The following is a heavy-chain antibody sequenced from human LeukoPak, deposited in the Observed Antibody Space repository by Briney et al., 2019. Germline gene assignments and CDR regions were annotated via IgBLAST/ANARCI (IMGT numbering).Heavy chain of an antibody. CDR1: GYIFTSYG. Sequence: ASVKVSCKASGYIFTSYGISWVRQAPGQGLEWMGWISAYNGNTNYAQKLQGRVTMTTDTSTSTAYMELRSLRSDDTAVYYCASCSSGWSEFDYWGQGTLVTVSS. D-gene: IGHD6-19*01. J-gene: IGHJ4*02. V-gene: IGHV1-18*01. CDR2: ISAYNGNT. CDR3: ASCSSGWSEFDY.